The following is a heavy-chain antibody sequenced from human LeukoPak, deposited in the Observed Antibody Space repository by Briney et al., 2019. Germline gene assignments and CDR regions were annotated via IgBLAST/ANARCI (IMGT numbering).Heavy chain of an antibody. J-gene: IGHJ2*01. Sequence: SETLSLTCTGYGVSISSYYWSWIRQPPGKGLVGFGYIYYSGSTNYSPSLKSRVTISVDTSKSQFSLKLSSVTAADTAVYYCATGWYFDIWGRGTLVTVSS. CDR2: IYYSGST. CDR3: ATGWYFDI. CDR1: GVSISSYY. V-gene: IGHV4-59*01.